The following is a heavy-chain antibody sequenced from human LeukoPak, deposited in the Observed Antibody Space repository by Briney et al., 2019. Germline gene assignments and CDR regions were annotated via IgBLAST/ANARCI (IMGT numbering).Heavy chain of an antibody. CDR3: AKGYCSGGSCYYFDY. D-gene: IGHD2-15*01. CDR1: GFTFDDYA. CDR2: ITGDGGST. V-gene: IGHV3-43*02. Sequence: GGSLRLSCAASGFTFDDYAMHWVRQAPGKGLEWVSLITGDGGSTYYADSMKGRFTISRENSENSLYLQMNRLRTEDTALYYCAKGYCSGGSCYYFDYWGQGTLVTVFS. J-gene: IGHJ4*02.